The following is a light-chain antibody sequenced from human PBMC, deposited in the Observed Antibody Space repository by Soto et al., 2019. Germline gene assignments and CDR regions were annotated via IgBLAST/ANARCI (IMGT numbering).Light chain of an antibody. CDR3: QQYGSSPWT. CDR2: GAS. J-gene: IGKJ1*01. CDR1: QSVSSSY. V-gene: IGKV3-20*01. Sequence: EIVLTQSPDTLSLSPGERATLSCRASQSVSSSYLAWYQQTPGQAPRLLIYGASSMATGIPDRFSGSGSGTDFTLTISRLEPEDFAVYYCQQYGSSPWTFGQGTKVEIK.